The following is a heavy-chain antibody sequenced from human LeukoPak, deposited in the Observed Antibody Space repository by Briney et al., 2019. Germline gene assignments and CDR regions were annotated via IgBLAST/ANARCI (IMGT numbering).Heavy chain of an antibody. J-gene: IGHJ4*02. V-gene: IGHV3-21*01. D-gene: IGHD3-22*01. CDR2: ISTSSSYI. CDR3: ARDLRSSGYYAFDY. CDR1: GFTFSSYS. Sequence: PGGSLRLPCAASGFTFSSYSMNWVRQAPGKGLEWVSCISTSSSYIYYADSVKGRFTTSRDNAKNSLYLQMNSLRAEDTAVYYCARDLRSSGYYAFDYWGQGTLVTVSS.